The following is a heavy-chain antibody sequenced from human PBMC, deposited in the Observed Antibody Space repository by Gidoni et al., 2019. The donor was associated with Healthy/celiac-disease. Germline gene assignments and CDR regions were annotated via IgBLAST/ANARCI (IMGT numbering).Heavy chain of an antibody. Sequence: EVQLVEFGGGLVQRGRSLRLSCSASGFTFNDYAMHWVRQVPGKGLEWVSGISWNSNNIGYADSVKGRFTISRDNAKNSLYLQMNSLRAEDTALYYCAKDITYAHYYMDVWGKGTTVTVSS. CDR1: GFTFNDYA. D-gene: IGHD1-20*01. CDR3: AKDITYAHYYMDV. V-gene: IGHV3-9*01. J-gene: IGHJ6*03. CDR2: ISWNSNNI.